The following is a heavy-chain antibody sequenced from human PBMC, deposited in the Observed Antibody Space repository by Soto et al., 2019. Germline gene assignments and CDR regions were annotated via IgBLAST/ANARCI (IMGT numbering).Heavy chain of an antibody. CDR1: GFTFSSFE. V-gene: IGHV3-48*03. CDR3: ASKQAVWPYNWFDP. Sequence: GGSLRLSCAASGFTFSSFEMNWARQAPGKRLEWVSYISSSGSTIYYADSAKGRFTISRDNAKNSLYLQMNSLRVEDTSVYYCASKQAVWPYNWFDPWGQGTLVTVSS. J-gene: IGHJ5*02. D-gene: IGHD2-8*01. CDR2: ISSSGSTI.